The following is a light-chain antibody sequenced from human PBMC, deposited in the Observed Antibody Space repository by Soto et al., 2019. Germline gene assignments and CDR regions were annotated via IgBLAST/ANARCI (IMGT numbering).Light chain of an antibody. J-gene: IGLJ2*01. CDR2: SNN. CDR3: AAWDDSLNGVV. Sequence: QSVLTQPPSASGTPGQRVTISCSGSSSNTGSNTVNWYHHLPGTAPKLLIYSNNQRPSGVPDRFSGSKSGTSASLAISGLQSGDEADYYCAAWDDSLNGVVFGGGTKLTVL. CDR1: SSNTGSNT. V-gene: IGLV1-44*01.